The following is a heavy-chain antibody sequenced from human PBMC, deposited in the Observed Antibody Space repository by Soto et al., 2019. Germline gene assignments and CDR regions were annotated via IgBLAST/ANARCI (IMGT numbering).Heavy chain of an antibody. CDR1: GYSFTSYW. V-gene: IGHV5-51*01. J-gene: IGHJ6*02. CDR2: IYPGDSDT. D-gene: IGHD3-10*01. Sequence: GESLKISCQGSGYSFTSYWIGWVRQMPGKGLEWMGIIYPGDSDTRYSPSFQGQVTISAAKSISTAYLQWSSLKASDTAMYYCARRARLWFGELSPMDVWGQGTTVTVSS. CDR3: ARRARLWFGELSPMDV.